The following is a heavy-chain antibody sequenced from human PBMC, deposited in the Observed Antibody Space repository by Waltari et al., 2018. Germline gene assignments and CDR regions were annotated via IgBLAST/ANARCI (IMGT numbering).Heavy chain of an antibody. CDR2: INHSGGT. Sequence: QVQLQQWGAGLLKPSETLSLTCAVYGGSFSGYYWTWIRQSPGKGLEWIGEINHSGGTSDNPSLRRRLTILQDTSKNHFSLKLTSVTAADTSEYFCAAGNRGALPFWGQGTVVTVSS. J-gene: IGHJ4*02. CDR1: GGSFSGYY. CDR3: AAGNRGALPF. V-gene: IGHV4-34*02. D-gene: IGHD3-10*01.